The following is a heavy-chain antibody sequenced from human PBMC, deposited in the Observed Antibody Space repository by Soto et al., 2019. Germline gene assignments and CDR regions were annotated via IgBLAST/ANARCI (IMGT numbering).Heavy chain of an antibody. V-gene: IGHV3-23*01. J-gene: IGHJ4*02. CDR3: ERGQEVLTDS. CDR2: ISGNGSST. CDR1: GFTFSTYP. Sequence: HPGASLTLSSAASGFTFSTYPMSWVRQAPRNGLEWIAGISGNGSSTVYSDSVRGQITISRDNSRNTLYLHLNNLRADDPAIYYYERGQEVLTDSWCQGTLVTVS.